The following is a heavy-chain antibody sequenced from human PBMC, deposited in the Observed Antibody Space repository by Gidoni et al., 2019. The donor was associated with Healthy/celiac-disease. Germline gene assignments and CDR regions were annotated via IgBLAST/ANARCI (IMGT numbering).Heavy chain of an antibody. Sequence: QVQLVESGGGVVQPGRSLRLSCAASGITFSSYGMHWVRQAPGKGLEWVVVIWYDGSNKYYADSVKGRFTISRDNSKNTLYLQMNSLRAEDTAVYYCARDLYDSSGYYAFGYWGQGTLVTVSS. CDR1: GITFSSYG. J-gene: IGHJ4*02. CDR2: IWYDGSNK. D-gene: IGHD3-22*01. V-gene: IGHV3-33*01. CDR3: ARDLYDSSGYYAFGY.